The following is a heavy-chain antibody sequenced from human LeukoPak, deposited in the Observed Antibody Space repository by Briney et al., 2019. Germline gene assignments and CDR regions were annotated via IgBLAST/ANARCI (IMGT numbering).Heavy chain of an antibody. CDR2: IYQDGSEQ. CDR1: GFTFSSYW. D-gene: IGHD2-15*01. Sequence: VGSLRLSCAASGFTFSSYWMSWVRQAPGKGLEWVANIYQDGSEQHYVDSVKGRFTISRDNAKNSLYLQMNSLRAEDTAVYYCTRRAGGSSRRDYWGQGTLVIVSS. V-gene: IGHV3-7*05. J-gene: IGHJ4*02. CDR3: TRRAGGSSRRDY.